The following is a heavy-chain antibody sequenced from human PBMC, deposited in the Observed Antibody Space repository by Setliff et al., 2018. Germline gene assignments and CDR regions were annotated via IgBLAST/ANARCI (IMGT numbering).Heavy chain of an antibody. CDR1: GGSMSSSGYY. D-gene: IGHD3-10*01. V-gene: IGHV4-39*07. CDR2: IYYSGST. CDR3: ARDPVKQLVNWFDP. Sequence: PSETLSLTCTVFGGSMSSSGYYWAWIRQSPGKGLEWIGSIYYSGSTYYNPSLKRRATISLDTSKNQFSLKLNSVTAADTAVYYCARDPVKQLVNWFDPRGQGTLVTVSS. J-gene: IGHJ5*02.